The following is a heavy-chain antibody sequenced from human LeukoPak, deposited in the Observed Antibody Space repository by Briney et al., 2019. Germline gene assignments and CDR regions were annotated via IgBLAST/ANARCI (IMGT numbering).Heavy chain of an antibody. V-gene: IGHV3-30-3*01. Sequence: PGGSLRLSCAASGFTFSSYAMHWVRQAPGKGQEWVALISYDGSKEYYADSVKGRFTISRDNSKNTLYLQMNTLRAEDTAVYYCARDRYSGRHVPDYWGQGTLVTVSS. CDR2: ISYDGSKE. CDR1: GFTFSSYA. J-gene: IGHJ4*02. D-gene: IGHD1-26*01. CDR3: ARDRYSGRHVPDY.